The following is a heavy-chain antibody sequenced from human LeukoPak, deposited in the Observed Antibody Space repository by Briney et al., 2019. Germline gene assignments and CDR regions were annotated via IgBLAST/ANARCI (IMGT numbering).Heavy chain of an antibody. Sequence: SETLSLTCTVSGGSISSDYWSWIRQNPGKGLEWIGYIYYSGSTNYNPSLKSRVTISVDTSKNQFSLKLSSVTDADTAVYYCARDRYGYTLDYWGQGTLVTVSS. CDR1: GGSISSDY. D-gene: IGHD5-24*01. V-gene: IGHV4-59*01. J-gene: IGHJ4*02. CDR2: IYYSGST. CDR3: ARDRYGYTLDY.